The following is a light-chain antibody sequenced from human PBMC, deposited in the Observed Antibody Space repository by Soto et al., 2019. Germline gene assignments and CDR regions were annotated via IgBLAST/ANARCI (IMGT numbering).Light chain of an antibody. CDR2: AAS. CDR1: QSISSY. CDR3: QQSYSTPRI. V-gene: IGKV1-39*01. J-gene: IGKJ4*01. Sequence: DIQMTQSPSSLSASVGDRVTITCRASQSISSYLNWYQQKPGKAPKLLIYAASSLQSGVPSRFSGSGSGTDFTLTIRSLQPEDFATYYCQQSYSTPRIFGGGTKVEIK.